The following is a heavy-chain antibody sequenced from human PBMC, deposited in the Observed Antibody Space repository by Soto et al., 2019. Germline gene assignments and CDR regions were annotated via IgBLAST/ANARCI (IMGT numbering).Heavy chain of an antibody. V-gene: IGHV3-74*01. CDR2: INSDGTST. CDR3: ARGRYYGMDV. CDR1: GFTFNTYW. Sequence: EVQLVESGGGLVQPGGSLRLPCAGSGFTFNTYWIHWARQAPGKGLVWVSCINSDGTSTRYADSVKGRFTISRDNAKNTLYLQMNSLRTEDTAVYYCARGRYYGMDVWGQGTTVTVSS. J-gene: IGHJ6*02.